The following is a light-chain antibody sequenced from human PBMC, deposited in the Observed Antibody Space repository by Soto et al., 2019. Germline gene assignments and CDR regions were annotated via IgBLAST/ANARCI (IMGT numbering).Light chain of an antibody. Sequence: QSALTQPPSASGSPGQSVTISCTGTSSDVGGYNYVSWYQQHPGKAPKLIIYEVYKRPSGVPDRFSGSKSGNTAALTVSGLQAEDEADYYCSLYVGTNSYVCGTGTKLTVL. J-gene: IGLJ1*01. CDR1: SSDVGGYNY. V-gene: IGLV2-8*01. CDR2: EVY. CDR3: SLYVGTNSYV.